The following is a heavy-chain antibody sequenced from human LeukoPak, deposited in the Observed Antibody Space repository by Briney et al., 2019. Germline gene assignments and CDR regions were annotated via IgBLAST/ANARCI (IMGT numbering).Heavy chain of an antibody. CDR2: ISAYNGNT. CDR1: GYTFTSYG. Sequence: ASVKVSCKASGYTFTSYGISWVRQAPGQGLEWMGWISAYNGNTNYAQKLQGRVTMTTDTSTSTAYMELRSLRSDDTAVYYCAKSPVLPVQWYRYIFDYWGQGTLVTVSS. V-gene: IGHV1-18*01. D-gene: IGHD3-16*02. CDR3: AKSPVLPVQWYRYIFDY. J-gene: IGHJ4*02.